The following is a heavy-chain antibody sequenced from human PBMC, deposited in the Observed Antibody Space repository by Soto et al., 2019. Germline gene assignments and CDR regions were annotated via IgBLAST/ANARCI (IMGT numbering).Heavy chain of an antibody. D-gene: IGHD1-7*01. CDR1: GDSVSSNSAA. V-gene: IGHV6-1*01. CDR2: TYYRSKWYN. J-gene: IGHJ4*02. Sequence: SQTLSLTCAISGDSVSSNSAAWNWIRQSPSRGLEWLGRTYYRSKWYNDYAVSVKSRITINPDASKNQFSLQLNSVTPEDTAVYYCARAGLELLHGSPFDYWGQGTLVTVSS. CDR3: ARAGLELLHGSPFDY.